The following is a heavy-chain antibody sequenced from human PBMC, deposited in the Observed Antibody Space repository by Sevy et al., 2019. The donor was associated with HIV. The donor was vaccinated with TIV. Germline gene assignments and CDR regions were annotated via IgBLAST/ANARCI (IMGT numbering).Heavy chain of an antibody. CDR2: IWFDGSKK. V-gene: IGHV3-33*03. J-gene: IGHJ4*02. Sequence: GGSLRLSCAASGFTFSSYGMHWVRQAPGKGLEWVAVIWFDGSKKYYADSVKGRFTISRDNSKNMLYLQMNSLRAEDTAVYYCAANPYYDSSGLYYWGQGTLVTVSS. D-gene: IGHD3-22*01. CDR1: GFTFSSYG. CDR3: AANPYYDSSGLYY.